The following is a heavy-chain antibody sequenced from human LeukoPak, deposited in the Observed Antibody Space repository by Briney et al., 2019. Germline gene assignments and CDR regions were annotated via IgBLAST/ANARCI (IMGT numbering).Heavy chain of an antibody. V-gene: IGHV1-2*02. CDR2: INPNSGGT. CDR3: ARSGCSSTSCYGFWFDP. CDR1: GYTFTGYY. Sequence: ASVKVSCKASGYTFTGYYMHWVRQAPGQGLEWMGWINPNSGGTNYAQKFQGRVTMTRDTSISTAYMELSRLRSDDTAVYYCARSGCSSTSCYGFWFDPWGQGTLVTVSS. D-gene: IGHD2-2*01. J-gene: IGHJ5*02.